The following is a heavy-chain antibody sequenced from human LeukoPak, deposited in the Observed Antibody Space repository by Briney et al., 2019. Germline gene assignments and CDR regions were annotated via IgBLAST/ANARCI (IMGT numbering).Heavy chain of an antibody. V-gene: IGHV3-30*03. J-gene: IGHJ4*02. CDR1: GFTFCSYG. CDR2: ISYDGSNK. CDR3: ARVAMVRYYFDY. Sequence: PGRSLSLSCAASGFTFCSYGMHWVRQAPGKGLEWVAVISYDGSNKYYADSVKGRFTISRDNSKNTLYLQMNSLRAEDTAVYYCARVAMVRYYFDYWGQGTLVTVSS. D-gene: IGHD3-10*01.